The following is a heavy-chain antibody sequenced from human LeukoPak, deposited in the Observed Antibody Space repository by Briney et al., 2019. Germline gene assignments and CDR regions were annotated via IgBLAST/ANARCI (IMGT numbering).Heavy chain of an antibody. CDR1: GGTFSIYA. J-gene: IGHJ5*02. Sequence: SVKVSFKASGGTFSIYAISWVRQAPGQGLEWMGRIIPILGIANYAQKFQGRVTITADKSTSTAYMELSSLRSEDTAVYYCANRIAVTTTDADPWGQGTLVTVSS. CDR2: IIPILGIA. CDR3: ANRIAVTTTDADP. V-gene: IGHV1-69*04. D-gene: IGHD6-19*01.